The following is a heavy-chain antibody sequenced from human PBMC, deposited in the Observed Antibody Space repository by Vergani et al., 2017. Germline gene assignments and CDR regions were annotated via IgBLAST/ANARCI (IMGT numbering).Heavy chain of an antibody. CDR1: GFTFSSYA. D-gene: IGHD2-2*01. CDR3: ARGAVVVPAAPATGGAFDI. CDR2: ISYDGSNK. J-gene: IGHJ3*02. V-gene: IGHV3-30-3*01. Sequence: QVQLVESGGGVVQPGRSLRLSCAASGFTFSSYAMHWVRQAPGKGLEWVAVISYDGSNKYYADSVKGRFTISRDNSKNTLYLQMNSLRAEDTAVYYCARGAVVVPAAPATGGAFDIWGQGTMVTVSS.